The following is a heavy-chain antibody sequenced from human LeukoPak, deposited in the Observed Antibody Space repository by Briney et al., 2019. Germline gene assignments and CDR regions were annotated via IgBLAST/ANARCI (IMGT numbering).Heavy chain of an antibody. CDR3: AKEGVRRGSYNWFDP. CDR1: GFTFDDYA. D-gene: IGHD3-10*02. V-gene: IGHV3-9*01. Sequence: GGSLRLSCVVSGFTFDDYAMYWVRHAPGKGLEWVSGIGWNSVNKYYADSVKGRFTISRDNAKNSLFLQMNSLRADDTALYYCAKEGVRRGSYNWFDPWGQGTLVTVSS. J-gene: IGHJ5*02. CDR2: IGWNSVNK.